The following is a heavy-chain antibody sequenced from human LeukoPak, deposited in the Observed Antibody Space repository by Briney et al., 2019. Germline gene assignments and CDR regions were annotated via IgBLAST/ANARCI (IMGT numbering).Heavy chain of an antibody. CDR2: IYYSGTT. J-gene: IGHJ4*02. CDR1: GGSITSSRYY. Sequence: SENLSLTCTVSGGSITSSRYYWGWIRQPPGKGLEWIGSIYYSGTTYYNPSLKSRVTISVDTSKNQFSLNLSSVTAADTAVYYCTRALNWGADYWGQGALVAVSS. CDR3: TRALNWGADY. D-gene: IGHD7-27*01. V-gene: IGHV4-39*01.